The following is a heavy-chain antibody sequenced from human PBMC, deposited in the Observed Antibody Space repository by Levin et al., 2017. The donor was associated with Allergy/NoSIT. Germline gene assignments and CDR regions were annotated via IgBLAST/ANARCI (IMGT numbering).Heavy chain of an antibody. Sequence: SPTLSLPCTVSGGSFRSSYWTWIRQPAGKGLEWIGRIHGSGGTNYNPSLKSRVAMSVDTSKNQFSLKVHSVTAADTAVYYCVRGAIEYSDYPVFDSWGPGTLVTVSS. V-gene: IGHV4-4*07. D-gene: IGHD4-11*01. CDR3: VRGAIEYSDYPVFDS. J-gene: IGHJ4*02. CDR1: GGSFRSSY. CDR2: IHGSGGT.